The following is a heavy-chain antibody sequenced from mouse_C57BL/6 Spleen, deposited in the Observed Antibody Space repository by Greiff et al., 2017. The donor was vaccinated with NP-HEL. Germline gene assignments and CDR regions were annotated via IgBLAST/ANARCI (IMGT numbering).Heavy chain of an antibody. Sequence: VQLQQSGAELVRPGASVKLSCTASGFNIKDDYMHWVKQRPEQGLEWIGWIDPENGDTEYASKFQGKATITADTSSNTAYLQLSSLTTEDSAVYDFTMGGYDGYYDYAMDYWGQGTSVTVSS. CDR2: IDPENGDT. V-gene: IGHV14-4*01. D-gene: IGHD2-3*01. CDR3: TMGGYDGYYDYAMDY. CDR1: GFNIKDDY. J-gene: IGHJ4*01.